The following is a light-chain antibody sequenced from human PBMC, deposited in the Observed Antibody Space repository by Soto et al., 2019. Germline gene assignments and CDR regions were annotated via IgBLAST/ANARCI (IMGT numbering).Light chain of an antibody. CDR1: SSDLAIYNY. J-gene: IGLJ1*01. CDR2: DVS. Sequence: SALTQPASVSGSPGQSITISCTGTSSDLAIYNYVSWYQHHPGKAPKLMIYDVSKRPSGVPDRFSGSKSGNTASLTISGLQTEDEADYYCCSYAGRYTYVFGTGTKVTVL. CDR3: CSYAGRYTYV. V-gene: IGLV2-11*01.